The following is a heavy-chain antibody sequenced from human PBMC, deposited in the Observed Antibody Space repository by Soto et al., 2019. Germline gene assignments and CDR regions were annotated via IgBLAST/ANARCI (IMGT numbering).Heavy chain of an antibody. V-gene: IGHV1-18*01. CDR3: ARDRCRSTSCFPKDR. D-gene: IGHD2-2*01. Sequence: GASVKVSCKCSGYTVTSYGITWARQATGQGLEWMGWINAYNGNTNYAQKLQGRVTMTTDTSTSTAYMELRSLRSDDTAVYYCARDRCRSTSCFPKDRRGQGTLVTVSS. CDR2: INAYNGNT. J-gene: IGHJ5*02. CDR1: GYTVTSYG.